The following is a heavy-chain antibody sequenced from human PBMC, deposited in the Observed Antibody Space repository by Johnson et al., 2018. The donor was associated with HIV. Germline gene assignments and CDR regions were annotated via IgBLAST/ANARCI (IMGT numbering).Heavy chain of an antibody. J-gene: IGHJ3*02. D-gene: IGHD2-2*01. CDR2: IYSGGST. V-gene: IGHV3-53*01. CDR1: GFTVSSNY. CDR3: ARGVVVVPAASSHAFDI. Sequence: VQLVESGGGLVKPGGSLRLSCAASGFTVSSNYMSWVRQAPGRGLEWVSVIYSGGSTYYADSVKGRFTISRDNSKNTLYLQMNSLRAEDTAVYYCARGVVVVPAASSHAFDIWGQGTMVTVSS.